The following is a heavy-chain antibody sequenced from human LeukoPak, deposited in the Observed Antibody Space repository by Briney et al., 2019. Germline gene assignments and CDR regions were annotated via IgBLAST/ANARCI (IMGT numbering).Heavy chain of an antibody. CDR1: GYTFSRHY. D-gene: IGHD6-19*01. CDR3: ARGLESSGWYGMDV. CDR2: INTSGATT. Sequence: ASVKVSCKTSGYTFSRHYIHWVRQAPGQGLECLGIINTSGATTRYGQNFKGRVTATRDTSTSTVYMEMSSLNSEDTAVYYCARGLESSGWYGMDVWGQGTTIIVSS. J-gene: IGHJ6*02. V-gene: IGHV1-46*01.